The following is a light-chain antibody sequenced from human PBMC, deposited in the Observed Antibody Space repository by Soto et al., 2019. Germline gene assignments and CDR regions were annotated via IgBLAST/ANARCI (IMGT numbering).Light chain of an antibody. CDR1: QSISSW. Sequence: DIQMTQSPSTLSASVGGRVTITCRASQSISSWLAWYQQKPGKAPKLLIYDASTLESGVPSRFSGSGSGTEFPLTISSLQPDDFATYYCQQYNSYPHTFGQGTKLEIK. CDR3: QQYNSYPHT. J-gene: IGKJ2*01. V-gene: IGKV1-5*01. CDR2: DAS.